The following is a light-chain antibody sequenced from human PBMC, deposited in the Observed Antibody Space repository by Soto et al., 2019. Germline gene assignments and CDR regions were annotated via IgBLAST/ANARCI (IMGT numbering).Light chain of an antibody. CDR2: GTS. CDR1: QSVGRS. Sequence: IVMTQSPATLSVSPGERATLSCRASQSVGRSLAWYQQKPGQAPRLLIYGTSARATGIPATFSGSGSGTEFTLTISILQSEDFAVYYCQQYNNWPHTFCQGTKLEIK. CDR3: QQYNNWPHT. V-gene: IGKV3-15*01. J-gene: IGKJ2*01.